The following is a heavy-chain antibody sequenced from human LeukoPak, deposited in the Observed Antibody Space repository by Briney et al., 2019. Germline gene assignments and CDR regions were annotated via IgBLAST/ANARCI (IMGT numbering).Heavy chain of an antibody. CDR1: GYTLTELS. Sequence: ASVKVSCKVSGYTLTELSMHWVRQAPGKGLEWMGGFDPEDGETVYAQRFQGRVTMTEDTSTDTAYMELSSLRSEDTAVYYCAAGSLRLGEFSLGYWGQGTLVTVSS. V-gene: IGHV1-24*01. J-gene: IGHJ4*02. CDR3: AAGSLRLGEFSLGY. CDR2: FDPEDGET. D-gene: IGHD3-16*02.